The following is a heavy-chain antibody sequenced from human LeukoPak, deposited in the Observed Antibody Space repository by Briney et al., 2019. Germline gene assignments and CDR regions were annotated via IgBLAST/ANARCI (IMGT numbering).Heavy chain of an antibody. CDR1: GYSISSSYY. CDR2: IYHSGST. V-gene: IGHV4-38-2*02. Sequence: PSETLSLTCAVSGYSISSSYYWGWIRQPPGKGLEWIGSIYHSGSTYYNPSLKSRVTISVDTSKNQFSLKLSSVTAADTAVYYCARDSNRDAFDIWGQGTMVTVSS. CDR3: ARDSNRDAFDI. J-gene: IGHJ3*02. D-gene: IGHD1-14*01.